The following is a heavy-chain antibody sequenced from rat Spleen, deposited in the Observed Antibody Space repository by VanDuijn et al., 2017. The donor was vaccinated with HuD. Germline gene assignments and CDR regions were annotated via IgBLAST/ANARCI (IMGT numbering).Heavy chain of an antibody. CDR1: GYSITSSYR. CDR2: IDNAGST. CDR3: AANYDGTHYYSDY. Sequence: VQPQESGPGLVKPSQSLSLTCSVTGYSITSSYRWNWIRKFPGNKLEWMGYIDNAGSTNYNPSLKSRISITRDTSKNQFFLQVNSVINEDTATYYCAANYDGTHYYSDYWGQGVMVTVSS. J-gene: IGHJ2*01. V-gene: IGHV3-3*01. D-gene: IGHD1-12*02.